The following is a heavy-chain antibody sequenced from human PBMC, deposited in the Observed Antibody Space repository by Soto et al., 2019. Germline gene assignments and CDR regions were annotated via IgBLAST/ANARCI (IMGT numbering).Heavy chain of an antibody. CDR1: GGSISSHSYN. D-gene: IGHD2-8*02. CDR2: IFYSGTT. CDR3: TTLASGHFDS. V-gene: IGHV4-39*01. Sequence: QLRESGPGLLKPSETLSLTCTVSGGSISSHSYNWGWVRQPPGKGPEWIGTIFYSGTTQYNPSLRRRLAMSVDTSKSQVSLTLTSVTAADTAVYYCTTLASGHFDSWGQGAQVTVSS. J-gene: IGHJ4*02.